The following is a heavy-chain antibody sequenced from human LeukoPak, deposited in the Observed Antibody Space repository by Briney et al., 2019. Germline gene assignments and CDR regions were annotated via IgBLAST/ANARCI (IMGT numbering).Heavy chain of an antibody. J-gene: IGHJ5*01. CDR1: GFTFSTYA. CDR2: ISGRGELT. D-gene: IGHD3-22*01. CDR3: VKDRPNYYGSEGHYYRQNGDS. V-gene: IGHV3-23*01. Sequence: GGSLRLSCGASGFTFSTYAMSWVRQPPGRGLEWVASISGRGELTYYTDSVRGRFTISRDNSRSTLYLQMNFLRTDDTAVYYCVKDRPNYYGSEGHYYRQNGDSWGQGTLVTVSS.